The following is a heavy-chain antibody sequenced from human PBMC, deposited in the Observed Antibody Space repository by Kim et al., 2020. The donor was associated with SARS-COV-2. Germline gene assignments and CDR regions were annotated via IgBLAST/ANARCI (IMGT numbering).Heavy chain of an antibody. D-gene: IGHD6-6*01. CDR3: ARSIAGSYYYGMDV. CDR1: GFTFSRYA. Sequence: GGSLRLSCAASGFTFSRYAMHWVRQAPGKGLEWVAVISYDGSNKYYADSVKGRFTISRDNSKNTLYLQMNSLRAEDTAVYYCARSIAGSYYYGMDVWGQGTTVTVSS. J-gene: IGHJ6*02. V-gene: IGHV3-30-3*01. CDR2: ISYDGSNK.